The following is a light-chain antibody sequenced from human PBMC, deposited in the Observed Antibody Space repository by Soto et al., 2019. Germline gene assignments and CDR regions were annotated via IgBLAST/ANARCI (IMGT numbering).Light chain of an antibody. J-gene: IGKJ2*01. CDR3: HQYDNWPYT. Sequence: EIVMTQSPATLSVSPGERATLSCRASQSVSSNLAWYQQKPGQAPRLLIYGASTRATGIPARFSGSRSGTEFTHTISSLQSEDFAVYYCHQYDNWPYTFGQGTKLEIK. V-gene: IGKV3-15*01. CDR1: QSVSSN. CDR2: GAS.